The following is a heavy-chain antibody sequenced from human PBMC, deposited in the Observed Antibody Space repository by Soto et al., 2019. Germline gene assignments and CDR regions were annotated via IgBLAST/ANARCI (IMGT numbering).Heavy chain of an antibody. CDR2: IQSGGPT. CDR3: ARDDVLCDGGRCYGVTLDV. Sequence: HPGGSLRLSCAASGFTVSSKYMSWVRQAPGKGLEWVSLIQSGGPTYYADSVKGRFTISRDTSENTVHLQMDSLRAEDTAVYYCARDDVLCDGGRCYGVTLDVWGKGTTVTVSS. J-gene: IGHJ6*04. CDR1: GFTVSSKY. V-gene: IGHV3-66*01. D-gene: IGHD2-15*01.